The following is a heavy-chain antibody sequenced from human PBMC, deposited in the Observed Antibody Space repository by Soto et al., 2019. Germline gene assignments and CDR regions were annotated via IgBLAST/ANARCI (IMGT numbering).Heavy chain of an antibody. V-gene: IGHV3-30*03. CDR3: ARDRRYYGMDV. CDR1: GFSFSSYG. CDR2: ISHDGSNK. J-gene: IGHJ6*02. Sequence: QVQLVESGGGVVQPGRSLRLSCAASGFSFSSYGMHWVRQGPGKGLEWVAVISHDGSNKDYAGSVKGRFTISRDDSKNTLYLQMNSLRAEDTAVYYCARDRRYYGMDVWGQGTTVTVS.